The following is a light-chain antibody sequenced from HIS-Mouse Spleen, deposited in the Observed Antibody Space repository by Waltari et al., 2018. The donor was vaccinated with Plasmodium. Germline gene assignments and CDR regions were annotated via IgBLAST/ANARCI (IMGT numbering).Light chain of an antibody. V-gene: IGLV3-10*01. J-gene: IGLJ3*02. CDR2: EDS. CDR3: YSTDSSGNHRV. Sequence: SYELTQPPSASVSPGQTARTTCSGDAFPTQYAYWYQQKSGQAPVLVIYEDSKRPSGIPERFSGSSSGTMATLTISGAQVEDEADYYCYSTDSSGNHRVFGGGTKLTVL. CDR1: AFPTQY.